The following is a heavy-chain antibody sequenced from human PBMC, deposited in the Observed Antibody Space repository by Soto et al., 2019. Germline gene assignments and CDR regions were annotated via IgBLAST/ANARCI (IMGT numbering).Heavy chain of an antibody. V-gene: IGHV1-45*02. CDR2: ITPFNGNT. CDR1: GYTFTYRY. Sequence: SVKVSCKASGYTFTYRYLHWVRQAPGQALEWMGWITPFNGNTNYAQKFQGRVTITRDRSMSTAYMELSSLRSEDTAMYCCARSDPRNAFDIWGQGTMVTVSS. CDR3: ARSDPRNAFDI. J-gene: IGHJ3*02.